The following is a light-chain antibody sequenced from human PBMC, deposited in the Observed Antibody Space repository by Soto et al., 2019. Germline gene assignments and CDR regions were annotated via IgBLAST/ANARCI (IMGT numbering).Light chain of an antibody. J-gene: IGKJ1*01. CDR1: QSVTTN. CDR2: GAS. V-gene: IGKV3-15*01. CDR3: QQYGSIPWT. Sequence: EIVMTQSPATVSVSPGGRATLSCRATQSVTTNLAWYQQKPGQAPRLLIYGASTRATDIPARFSGSGSGTDFTLTISRLEPEDFAVYYCQQYGSIPWTFGQGTKVDIK.